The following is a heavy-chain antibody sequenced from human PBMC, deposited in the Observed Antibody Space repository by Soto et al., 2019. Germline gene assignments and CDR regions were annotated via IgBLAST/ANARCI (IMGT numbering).Heavy chain of an antibody. CDR2: ISWNSGSI. CDR1: GFTFDDYA. J-gene: IGHJ4*02. Sequence: GGSLRLSCAASGFTFDDYAMHWVRQAPGKGLEWVSGISWNSGSIGYADSVKGRFTISRDNAKNSLYLQMNSLRAEDTALYYCANCYSGGMCYYDCCCCLDFWGQGTPVTVSS. D-gene: IGHD3-22*01. V-gene: IGHV3-9*01. CDR3: ANCYSGGMCYYDCCCCLDF.